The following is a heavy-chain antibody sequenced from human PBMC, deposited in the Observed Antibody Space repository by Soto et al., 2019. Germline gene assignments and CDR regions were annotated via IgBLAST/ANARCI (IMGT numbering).Heavy chain of an antibody. CDR2: ISSSGSTI. Sequence: GGSLRLSCAASGFTFSSYEMNWVRQAPGKGLEWVSYISSSGSTIYYADSVKGRFTISRDNAKNSLYLQMNSLRADDTAVYYCARDRGSFGDFAFDIWGQGTMVTVSS. D-gene: IGHD2-21*01. J-gene: IGHJ3*02. CDR1: GFTFSSYE. V-gene: IGHV3-48*03. CDR3: ARDRGSFGDFAFDI.